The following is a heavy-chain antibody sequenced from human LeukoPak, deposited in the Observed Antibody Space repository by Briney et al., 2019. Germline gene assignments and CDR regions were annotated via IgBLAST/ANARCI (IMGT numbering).Heavy chain of an antibody. CDR3: ASHGDCGGTNCLAFDV. D-gene: IGHD2-21*01. Sequence: SETLSLTCTVSGGSISSYFWSWLRQPPGEGLEWIGFISSGGDTNYNHSLKSRVSISETTSKGQFSLELSSVTAADTAVYYCASHGDCGGTNCLAFDVWGQGAMVIVSS. V-gene: IGHV4-4*09. CDR2: ISSGGDT. J-gene: IGHJ3*01. CDR1: GGSISSYF.